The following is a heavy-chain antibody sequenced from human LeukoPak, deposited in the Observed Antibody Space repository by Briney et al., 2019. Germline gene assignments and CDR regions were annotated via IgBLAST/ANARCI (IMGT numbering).Heavy chain of an antibody. CDR2: ISSSGSTI. Sequence: GGPLRLSCAASGFTFSDYYMSWIRQAPGKGLEWVSYISSSGSTIYYADSVKGRFTISRDNAKNSLYLQMNSLRAEDTAVYYCARDSYYYDSSGLSPGGYWGQGTLVTVSS. CDR3: ARDSYYYDSSGLSPGGY. CDR1: GFTFSDYY. D-gene: IGHD3-22*01. V-gene: IGHV3-11*04. J-gene: IGHJ4*02.